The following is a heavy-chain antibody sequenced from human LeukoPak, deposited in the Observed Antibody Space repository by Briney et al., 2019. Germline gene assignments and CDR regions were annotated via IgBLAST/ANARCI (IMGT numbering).Heavy chain of an antibody. V-gene: IGHV4-39*01. J-gene: IGHJ4*02. Sequence: PSETLSLTCPVSGDSVSSRSFYWGWIRQPPGERLEWIATIYSGGNTYYNPSLKSRVTISVDTSKNQFSLKLRSVTAADTAVYYCASTLTYYYGSGSYYIDCWGQGTLVTVSS. CDR2: IYSGGNT. D-gene: IGHD3-10*01. CDR3: ASTLTYYYGSGSYYIDC. CDR1: GDSVSSRSFY.